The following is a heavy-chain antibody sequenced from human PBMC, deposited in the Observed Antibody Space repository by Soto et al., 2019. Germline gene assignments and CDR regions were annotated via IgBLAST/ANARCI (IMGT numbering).Heavy chain of an antibody. J-gene: IGHJ6*02. CDR1: GGTFSSYA. V-gene: IGHV1-69*06. D-gene: IGHD6-13*01. CDR2: IIPIFGTA. CDR3: ARDGSSGPIIAAAGTYYYYGMDV. Sequence: SVKVSCKASGGTFSSYAISWVRQAPGQGREWMGGIIPIFGTANYAQKFQGRVTITADKSTSTAYMELSSLRSEDTAVYYCARDGSSGPIIAAAGTYYYYGMDVWGQGTTVTVSS.